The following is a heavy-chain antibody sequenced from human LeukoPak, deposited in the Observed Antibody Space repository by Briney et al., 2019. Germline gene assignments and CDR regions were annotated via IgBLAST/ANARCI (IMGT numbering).Heavy chain of an antibody. Sequence: PGGSLRLSCAASGFTFSSYAMSWVRQAPGKGLEWVSAISGSGGSTYYADSVEGRFPISRDNSKNTLYLQMNSLRAEDTAVYYCARPPRYDDAFDIWGQGTMVTVSS. J-gene: IGHJ3*02. CDR3: ARPPRYDDAFDI. CDR1: GFTFSSYA. CDR2: ISGSGGST. V-gene: IGHV3-23*01. D-gene: IGHD1-1*01.